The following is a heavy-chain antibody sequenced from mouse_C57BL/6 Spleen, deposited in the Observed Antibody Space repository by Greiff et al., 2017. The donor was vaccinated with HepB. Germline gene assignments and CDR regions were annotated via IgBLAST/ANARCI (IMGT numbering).Heavy chain of an antibody. D-gene: IGHD3-2*02. CDR1: GYSFTDYN. Sequence: LMESGPELVKPGASVKISCKASGYSFTDYNMNWVKQSNGKSLEWIGVINPNYGTTSYNQKFKGKATLTVDQSSSTAYMQLNSLTSEDSAVYYCARGTAQATLYYFDYWGQGTTLTVSS. CDR2: INPNYGTT. J-gene: IGHJ2*01. V-gene: IGHV1-39*01. CDR3: ARGTAQATLYYFDY.